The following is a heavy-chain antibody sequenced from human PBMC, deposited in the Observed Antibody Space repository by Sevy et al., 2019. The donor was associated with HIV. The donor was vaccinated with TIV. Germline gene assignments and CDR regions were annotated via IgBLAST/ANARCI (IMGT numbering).Heavy chain of an antibody. CDR1: GYTFTSYY. V-gene: IGHV1-2*02. J-gene: IGHJ5*02. CDR2: INPNSGGT. D-gene: IGHD1-20*01. CDR3: ARAGITGMRDNWFDP. Sequence: ASVKVSCKASGYTFTSYYMHWVRQAPGQGLEWMGWINPNSGGTNYAQTFQGRVTMTRDTSISTAYMELSRLRSDDTAVYYCARAGITGMRDNWFDPWGQGSLVTVSS.